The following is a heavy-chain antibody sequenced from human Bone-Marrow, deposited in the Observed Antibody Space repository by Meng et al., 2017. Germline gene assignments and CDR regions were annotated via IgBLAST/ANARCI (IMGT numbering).Heavy chain of an antibody. V-gene: IGHV6-1*01. CDR1: GDSVSSNSAA. Sequence: QGHLQQSGPGLVKPSQTPSLTFAISGDSVSSNSAAWHWIRQSQSRGLEWLGRTYYRSKWYTDYAVSVKSRITINPDTSKNQFSLQLNSVTPEDTAVYYCARGDYSSSPSFWGQGTLVTVSS. CDR2: TYYRSKWYT. D-gene: IGHD3-22*01. CDR3: ARGDYSSSPSF. J-gene: IGHJ4*02.